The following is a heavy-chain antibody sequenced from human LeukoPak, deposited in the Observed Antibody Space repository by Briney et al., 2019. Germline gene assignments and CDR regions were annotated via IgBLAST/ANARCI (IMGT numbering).Heavy chain of an antibody. Sequence: GASVKVSCKASGGTFSSYAISWVRQAPGQGLEWMGGIIPIFGTANYAQKFQGRVTITADESTSTAYMELSSLRSEDTAVYYCATTTLMGTYYDSKKYAFDIWGQGTMVTVSS. D-gene: IGHD3-22*01. CDR2: IIPIFGTA. CDR3: ATTTLMGTYYDSKKYAFDI. CDR1: GGTFSSYA. V-gene: IGHV1-69*13. J-gene: IGHJ3*02.